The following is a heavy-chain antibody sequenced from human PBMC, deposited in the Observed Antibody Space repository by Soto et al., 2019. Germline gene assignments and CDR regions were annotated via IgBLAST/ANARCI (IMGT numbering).Heavy chain of an antibody. CDR2: ISGSGIST. J-gene: IGHJ6*02. Sequence: LRLSCAASGFTFRTYPMSWVRQAPGQGLEWVSGISGSGISTYYTDSAKGRFTISRDNSKNTVFLQMNSLRDEDTAVYYCVKPPVITASYYYYDMDVWGQGTTVTVSS. D-gene: IGHD4-4*01. CDR1: GFTFRTYP. V-gene: IGHV3-23*01. CDR3: VKPPVITASYYYYDMDV.